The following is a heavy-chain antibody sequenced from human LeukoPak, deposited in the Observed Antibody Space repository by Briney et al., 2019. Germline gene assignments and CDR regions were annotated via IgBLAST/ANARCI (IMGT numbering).Heavy chain of an antibody. CDR3: ARGGNWLDP. J-gene: IGHJ5*02. CDR2: INHNGIT. CDR1: GVSFSDYF. V-gene: IGHV4-34*01. Sequence: SETLSLTCAVYGVSFSDYFWSFIRQPPEKGLEWIGEINHNGITNYNPSLKSRVTISADMSKNQFSLKLTFVTAADTAVYYCARGGNWLDPWGQGTLVTVSS.